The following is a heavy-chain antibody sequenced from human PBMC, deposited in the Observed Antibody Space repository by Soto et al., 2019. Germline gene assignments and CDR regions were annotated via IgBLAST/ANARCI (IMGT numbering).Heavy chain of an antibody. Sequence: PSETLSLTCTVSGGSISSGDYYWSWIRQPPGKGLEWIGYIYYSGSTYYNPSLKSRVTISVDTSKNQFSLKLSSVTAADTAVYYCARRRVTTIVVVPAPPPDAFDIWGQGTMVTVS. CDR2: IYYSGST. D-gene: IGHD3-22*01. J-gene: IGHJ3*02. V-gene: IGHV4-30-4*01. CDR3: ARRRVTTIVVVPAPPPDAFDI. CDR1: GGSISSGDYY.